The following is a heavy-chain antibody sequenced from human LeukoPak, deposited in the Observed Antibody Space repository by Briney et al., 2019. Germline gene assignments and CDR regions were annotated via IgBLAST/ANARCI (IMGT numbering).Heavy chain of an antibody. CDR1: GFTFDDYA. V-gene: IGHV3-9*01. CDR3: AKEIRATSVAGTSGFDY. J-gene: IGHJ4*02. D-gene: IGHD6-19*01. Sequence: GGSVRLSCAASGFTFDDYAMLWVRQAPGKGLEGVSGISWNSGSIGYAVSVKGRFTISRDNGKNSLYLQMNSLRAEDTPLYYCAKEIRATSVAGTSGFDYWGQGALVTVSS. CDR2: ISWNSGSI.